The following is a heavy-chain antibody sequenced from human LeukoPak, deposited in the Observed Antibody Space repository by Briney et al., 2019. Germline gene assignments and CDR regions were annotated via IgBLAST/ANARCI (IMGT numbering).Heavy chain of an antibody. J-gene: IGHJ4*02. CDR2: IYYSGST. V-gene: IGHV4-31*03. CDR1: GGSISSGGYY. Sequence: ASATLSLTCTVSGGSISSGGYYWSWIRQHPGKGLEWIGYIYYSGSTYYNPSLKSRVTISVDTSKNQFSLKLSSVTAADTAVYYCARAPYSGSGSNIFDYWGQGTLVTVSS. D-gene: IGHD3-10*01. CDR3: ARAPYSGSGSNIFDY.